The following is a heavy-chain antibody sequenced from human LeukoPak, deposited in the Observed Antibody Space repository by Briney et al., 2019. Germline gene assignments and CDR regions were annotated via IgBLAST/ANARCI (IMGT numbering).Heavy chain of an antibody. Sequence: SVKVSCKASGGTFSSYAISWVRQAPGQGLEWMGRIIPIFGTANYAQKFQGRVTITTDESTSTAYMELSSLRSEDTAVYDCARAFCSGGSCYSIDYWGQGTLVTVSS. CDR2: IIPIFGTA. CDR1: GGTFSSYA. CDR3: ARAFCSGGSCYSIDY. V-gene: IGHV1-69*05. D-gene: IGHD2-15*01. J-gene: IGHJ4*01.